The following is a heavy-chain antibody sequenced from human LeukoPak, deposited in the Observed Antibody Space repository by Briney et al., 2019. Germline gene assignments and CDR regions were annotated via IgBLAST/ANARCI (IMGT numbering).Heavy chain of an antibody. CDR1: GGSFSGYY. D-gene: IGHD5-12*01. CDR2: INHSGST. CDR3: ARVPRGEWLRFTTYYFDY. J-gene: IGHJ4*02. V-gene: IGHV4-34*01. Sequence: SETLSLTCAVYGGSFSGYYWSWIRQPPGKGLEWLGEINHSGSTNYNPSLKSRVTISVDTSKNQFSLKLSSVTAADTAVYYCARVPRGEWLRFTTYYFDYWGQGTLVTVSS.